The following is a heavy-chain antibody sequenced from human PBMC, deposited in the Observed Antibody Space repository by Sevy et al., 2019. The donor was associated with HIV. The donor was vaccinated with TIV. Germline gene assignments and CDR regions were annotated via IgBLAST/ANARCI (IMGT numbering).Heavy chain of an antibody. D-gene: IGHD3-22*01. CDR1: GFTFSSYD. J-gene: IGHJ4*02. Sequence: GGSLRLSCAASGFTFSSYDMHWVRQAPGKGLEWVAVVSNDGTYKYYADSVKGRFTISRDNSKNTLYLQVNTLRAEDTAVYFCAKDSWEYYHDSSGYYHGEFDSWGQGALVTVSS. CDR2: VSNDGTYK. CDR3: AKDSWEYYHDSSGYYHGEFDS. V-gene: IGHV3-30*18.